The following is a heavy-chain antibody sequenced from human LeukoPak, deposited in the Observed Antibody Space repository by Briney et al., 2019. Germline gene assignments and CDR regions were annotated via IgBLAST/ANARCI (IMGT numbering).Heavy chain of an antibody. CDR1: GFTFSSYA. J-gene: IGHJ4*02. CDR3: AREAGVEPDFDY. CDR2: ISYDGSNK. D-gene: IGHD3-3*01. Sequence: PGRSLRLSCAASGFTFSSYAMHWVRQAPGKGLEWVAVISYDGSNKYYADSVKGRFTISRDNAKNSLYLQMNSLRAEDTAVYYCAREAGVEPDFDYWGQGTLVTVSS. V-gene: IGHV3-30-3*01.